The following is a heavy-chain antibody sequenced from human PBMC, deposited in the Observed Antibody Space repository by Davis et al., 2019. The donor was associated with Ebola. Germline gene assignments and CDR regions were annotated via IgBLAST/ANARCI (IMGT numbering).Heavy chain of an antibody. CDR1: GFTFSSYA. D-gene: IGHD2-21*02. Sequence: GESLKISCAGSGFTFSSYAMNWVRQAPGKGLEWVSALSNSGGSTYYADSVKGRFTVSRDNSKNTLSLRMKSLRAEDTAVYYCAKVALVVVTATRLFDYWGQGTLVTVSS. CDR2: LSNSGGST. J-gene: IGHJ4*02. CDR3: AKVALVVVTATRLFDY. V-gene: IGHV3-23*01.